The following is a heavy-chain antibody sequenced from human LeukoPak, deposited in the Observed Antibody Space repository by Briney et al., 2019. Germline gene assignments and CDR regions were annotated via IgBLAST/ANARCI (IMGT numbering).Heavy chain of an antibody. Sequence: GGSLRLSCAASGFTFSSYAMHWVRQAPGKGLEWVAVISYDGSNKYYADSVKGRFTISRDNSKNTLYLQMNSLRAEDTAVYYCARDRGFVEQRLVLDYWGQGTLVTVSS. V-gene: IGHV3-30-3*01. D-gene: IGHD6-19*01. CDR2: ISYDGSNK. CDR1: GFTFSSYA. J-gene: IGHJ4*02. CDR3: ARDRGFVEQRLVLDY.